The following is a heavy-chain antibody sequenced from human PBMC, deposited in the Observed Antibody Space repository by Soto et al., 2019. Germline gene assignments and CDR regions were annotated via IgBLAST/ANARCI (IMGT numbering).Heavy chain of an antibody. CDR1: GGSISSCCYS. V-gene: IGHV4-61*01. CDR2: IYYSGIT. CDR3: ARYKSNYYYGMDV. Sequence: SETLSLTCAVSGGSISSCCYSWSWIRQPPGKGLEWIGYIYYSGITNYNPSLKSRVTISVDTSKNQFPLKLSSVTAADTAVYYCARYKSNYYYGMDVWGQGTTVTVSS. J-gene: IGHJ6*02. D-gene: IGHD1-20*01.